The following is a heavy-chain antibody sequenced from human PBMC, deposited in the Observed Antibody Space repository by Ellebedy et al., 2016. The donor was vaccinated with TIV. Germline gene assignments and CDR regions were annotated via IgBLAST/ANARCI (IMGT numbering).Heavy chain of an antibody. D-gene: IGHD2-21*02. CDR1: GGSVRSTRYY. J-gene: IGHJ4*02. V-gene: IGHV4-39*01. CDR2: VYYSGSP. Sequence: MPSETLSLTCSVPGGSVRSTRYYWAWIRQPPGKGLEYIGSVYYSGSPHYNPSFKSRVTLSADTSKNQFSLNLRTVTAADTAVYYCARTDPWQPIDDWGQGILVSVSS. CDR3: ARTDPWQPIDD.